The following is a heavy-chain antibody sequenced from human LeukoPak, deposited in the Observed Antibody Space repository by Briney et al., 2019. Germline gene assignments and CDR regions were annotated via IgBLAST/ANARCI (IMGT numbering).Heavy chain of an antibody. CDR2: INHSGST. J-gene: IGHJ4*02. Sequence: SPSETLSLTCAVYGGSFSGYYWSWIRQPPGKGLEWIGEINHSGSTNYNPSLKSRVTISVDTSKNQFSLKLSSVTAADTAVYYCARRGRWLPAFDYWGQGTLVTVSS. V-gene: IGHV4-34*01. D-gene: IGHD5-24*01. CDR3: ARRGRWLPAFDY. CDR1: GGSFSGYY.